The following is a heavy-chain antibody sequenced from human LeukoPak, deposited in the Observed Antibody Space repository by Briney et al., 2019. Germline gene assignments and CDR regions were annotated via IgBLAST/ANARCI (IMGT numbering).Heavy chain of an antibody. CDR2: IVVGSGNT. J-gene: IGHJ4*02. D-gene: IGHD5-12*01. CDR1: GFTFTSSA. Sequence: SVKVSCKASGFTFTSSAMQWVRQARGQRLEWIGWIVVGSGNTNYAHKFQERVTTTRDMSTSTAYMELSSLRSEDTAVYYCAAAEVLEWLRFDYWGQGTLVTVSS. V-gene: IGHV1-58*02. CDR3: AAAEVLEWLRFDY.